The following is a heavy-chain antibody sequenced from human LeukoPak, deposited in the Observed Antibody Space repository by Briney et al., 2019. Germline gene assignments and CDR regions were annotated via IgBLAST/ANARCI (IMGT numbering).Heavy chain of an antibody. J-gene: IGHJ5*02. V-gene: IGHV3-30*02. CDR1: GFTFSSYG. Sequence: GSLRLSCAASGFTFSSYGMHWVRQAPGKGLEGVAFIRYDGSNKYYADSVKGRFTISRDNSKNTLYLQMNSLRAEDTAVYYCAKDRESRPGWFDPWGQGTLVTVSS. CDR3: AKDRESRPGWFDP. CDR2: IRYDGSNK. D-gene: IGHD3-10*01.